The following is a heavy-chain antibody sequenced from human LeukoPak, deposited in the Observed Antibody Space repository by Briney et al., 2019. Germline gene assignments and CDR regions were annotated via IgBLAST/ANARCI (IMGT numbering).Heavy chain of an antibody. V-gene: IGHV4-39*07. D-gene: IGHD4-17*01. Sequence: SETLSLTCSVSGGSISSTGHYWGWLRQSPERGLDWIGSIYSNGNTYYNPSVKSRVTMSADTSKNQFSLKLTSMTAAETAVYYCARSATVTTGYFDYWGQGALVTVSS. CDR1: GGSISSTGHY. J-gene: IGHJ4*02. CDR2: IYSNGNT. CDR3: ARSATVTTGYFDY.